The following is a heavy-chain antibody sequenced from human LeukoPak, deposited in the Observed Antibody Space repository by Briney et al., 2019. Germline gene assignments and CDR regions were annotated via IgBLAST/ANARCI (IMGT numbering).Heavy chain of an antibody. J-gene: IGHJ4*02. V-gene: IGHV3-33*01. CDR3: ARDWYTRYLDY. Sequence: RGSLRLSCAASGFTFSSYGMHWVRQAPGKGLEWVAVIWYDGSNKYYADYVKGRFTISRDDSKNTVYLQMNSLRVDDTAAYYCARDWYTRYLDYWGQGTMATVSS. D-gene: IGHD1-1*01. CDR1: GFTFSSYG. CDR2: IWYDGSNK.